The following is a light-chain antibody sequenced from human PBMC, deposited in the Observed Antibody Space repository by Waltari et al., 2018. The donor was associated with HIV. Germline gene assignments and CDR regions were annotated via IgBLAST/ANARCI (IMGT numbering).Light chain of an antibody. CDR2: VFR. CDR1: SSDIGDYDF. Sequence: QSALTQPASVSGSPGQSITISCTGSSSDIGDYDFVSWYQQHTGKAPKLILFVFRNRPSGISNRFSGSKSANTASLTISGLQAEDEANYYCTSYTSTTTHVLFGGGTKLTVL. V-gene: IGLV2-14*01. J-gene: IGLJ2*01. CDR3: TSYTSTTTHVL.